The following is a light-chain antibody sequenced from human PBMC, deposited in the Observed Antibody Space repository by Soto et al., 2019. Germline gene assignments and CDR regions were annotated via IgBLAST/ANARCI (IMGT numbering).Light chain of an antibody. CDR2: EVS. J-gene: IGLJ2*01. V-gene: IGLV2-8*01. Sequence: QSAPTQPPSASGSPGQSVAISCTGTSSDIGAYKFVSWYQQHPGKAPKLIIYEVSIRPSGVPDRFSGSKSGNTASLTVSGLLAEDEADYYCSLYAGTNSVVFGGGTKVTVL. CDR1: SSDIGAYKF. CDR3: SLYAGTNSVV.